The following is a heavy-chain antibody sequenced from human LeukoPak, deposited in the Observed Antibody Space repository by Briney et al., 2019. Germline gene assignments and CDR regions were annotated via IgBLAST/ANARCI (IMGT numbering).Heavy chain of an antibody. CDR3: ARDTRSSGWPNWYFDL. Sequence: GGSLRLSCAASGFTFSSYWMSWVRQAPGKGLEWVANIKQDGSEKYYVDSVKGRFTISRDNAKNSLYLQMNSLRAEDTAVYYCARDTRSSGWPNWYFDLWGRGTLVTVSS. CDR2: IKQDGSEK. CDR1: GFTFSSYW. D-gene: IGHD6-19*01. J-gene: IGHJ2*01. V-gene: IGHV3-7*01.